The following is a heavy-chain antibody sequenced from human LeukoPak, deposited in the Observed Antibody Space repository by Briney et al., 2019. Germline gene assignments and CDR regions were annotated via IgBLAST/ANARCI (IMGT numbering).Heavy chain of an antibody. D-gene: IGHD6-13*01. CDR2: IYYTGST. CDR1: GGSISRDY. CDR3: ARDRPGGSSLDY. Sequence: PSETLSLTCTVSGGSISRDYWSWIRQPPGKGLEWIGYIYYTGSTNYNPSLKSRVTISVDTSKNQFSLKLSSVTAADTAVYYCARDRPGGSSLDYWGQGTLVTVSS. J-gene: IGHJ4*02. V-gene: IGHV4-59*01.